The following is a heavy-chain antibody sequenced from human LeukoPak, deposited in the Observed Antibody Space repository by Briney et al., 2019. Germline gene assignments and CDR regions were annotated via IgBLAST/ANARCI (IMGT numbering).Heavy chain of an antibody. CDR2: ISGSGTNT. D-gene: IGHD4-23*01. Sequence: PGGSLRLSCAASGFTFSSSAMTWVRQAPGQGLEWVSSISGSGTNTYYADSVKGRFTIPRDNSKSTLYLQVNSLRAEDTALYYCAKEYYGGWGDDWGQGTLVTVSS. J-gene: IGHJ4*02. CDR1: GFTFSSSA. V-gene: IGHV3-23*01. CDR3: AKEYYGGWGDD.